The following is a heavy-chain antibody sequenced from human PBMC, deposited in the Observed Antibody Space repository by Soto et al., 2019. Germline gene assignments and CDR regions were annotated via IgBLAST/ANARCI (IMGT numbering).Heavy chain of an antibody. J-gene: IGHJ5*02. CDR1: GFSLSTPGVG. CDR3: AQRNFISGRPTVGWFVP. D-gene: IGHD3-3*02. CDR2: IYWDDHK. V-gene: IGHV2-5*02. Sequence: QITLKESGPTPVAPPQTLTLTCTVSGFSLSTPGVGVGWIRQPPGKALECLALIYWDDHKSYSSSLRSRLTITKNTSKNQVVITLTNMDPWDAGIYYCAQRNFISGRPTVGWFVPWGQGMQVTVSS.